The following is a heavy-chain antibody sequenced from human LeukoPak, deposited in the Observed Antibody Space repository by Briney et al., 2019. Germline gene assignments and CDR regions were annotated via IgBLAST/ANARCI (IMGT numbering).Heavy chain of an antibody. J-gene: IGHJ4*02. V-gene: IGHV3-74*01. Sequence: SGASLRLSCAASGFTFSSYWMHWVRQSPGKGLVWVSGINSDGSSTSYADSVKGRFTISRDNAKNTVYLQMNSLRAEDTAVYRCATSRTFDYWGQGTLVTVSS. CDR1: GFTFSSYW. CDR2: INSDGSST. CDR3: ATSRTFDY.